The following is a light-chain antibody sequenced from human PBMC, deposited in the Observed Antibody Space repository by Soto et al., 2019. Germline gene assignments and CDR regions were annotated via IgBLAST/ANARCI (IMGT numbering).Light chain of an antibody. CDR1: QSVSSRS. CDR3: QQYGTSPIT. V-gene: IGKV3-20*01. Sequence: EIVLTQSPGTLSLSPGERATLSCRASQSVSSRSLAWYQQKVGQAPRLLIYGASTRATGIPARFSGSGSGTDFTLTISSLEPEDFAVYYCQQYGTSPITFGQGTRLEIK. CDR2: GAS. J-gene: IGKJ5*01.